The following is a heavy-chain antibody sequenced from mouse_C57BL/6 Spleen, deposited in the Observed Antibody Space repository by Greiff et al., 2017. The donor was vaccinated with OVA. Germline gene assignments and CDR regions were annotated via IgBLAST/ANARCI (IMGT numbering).Heavy chain of an antibody. V-gene: IGHV1-26*01. CDR2: INPNNGGT. CDR1: GYTFTDYY. J-gene: IGHJ2*01. D-gene: IGHD2-4*01. CDR3: ARYDYDVDFDY. Sequence: EVQLQQSGPELVKPGASVKISCKASGYTFTDYYMNWVKQSHGKSLEWLGDINPNNGGTSYNQKFNGKATWTVDKSSSTAYMELRSLTSEDSAVYYFARYDYDVDFDYWGQGTTLTVSS.